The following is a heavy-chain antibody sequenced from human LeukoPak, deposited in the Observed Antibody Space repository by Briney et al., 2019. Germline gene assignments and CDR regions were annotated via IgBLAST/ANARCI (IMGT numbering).Heavy chain of an antibody. D-gene: IGHD3-22*01. CDR2: IYYSGST. V-gene: IGHV4-39*01. CDR1: DDPISSRSYY. Sequence: SETLSLTCTVSDDPISSRSYYWGWIRQPPGKGLEWIGSIYYSGSTYYNPSLKSRVTISVNTSKNQFSLKLSSVTAADTAVYYCARGNTYYYDSSGSQVGAFDIWGQGTMVTVSS. CDR3: ARGNTYYYDSSGSQVGAFDI. J-gene: IGHJ3*02.